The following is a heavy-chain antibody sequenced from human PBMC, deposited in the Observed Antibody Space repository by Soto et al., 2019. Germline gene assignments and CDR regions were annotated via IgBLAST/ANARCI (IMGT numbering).Heavy chain of an antibody. J-gene: IGHJ4*02. D-gene: IGHD6-13*01. CDR1: GGSISSGGYY. CDR3: ARTPGIAAAGTVY. Sequence: SETLSLTCTVSGGSISSGGYYWSWIRQHPGKGLEWIGYIYYSGSTYYNPSLKSRVTISVDTSKNQFSLKLSSVTAADTAVYYCARTPGIAAAGTVYWGQGTLVTVSS. V-gene: IGHV4-31*03. CDR2: IYYSGST.